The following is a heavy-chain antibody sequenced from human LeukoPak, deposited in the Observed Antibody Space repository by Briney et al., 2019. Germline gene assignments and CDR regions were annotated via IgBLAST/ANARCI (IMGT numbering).Heavy chain of an antibody. CDR3: ARDRVNFGYYYYGMDV. CDR2: IYSGGST. D-gene: IGHD3-3*01. J-gene: IGHJ6*02. CDR1: GFTFSSNC. V-gene: IGHV3-53*01. Sequence: GGSLRLSCAASGFTFSSNCMSWVRQAPGKGLEWVSVIYSGGSTYYADSVKGRFTISRDNSKNTLYLQMNSLRAEDTAVYYCARDRVNFGYYYYGMDVWGQGTTVTVSS.